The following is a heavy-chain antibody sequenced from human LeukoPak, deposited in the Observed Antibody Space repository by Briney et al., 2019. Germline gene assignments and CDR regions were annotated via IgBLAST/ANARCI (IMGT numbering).Heavy chain of an antibody. Sequence: GVSLTLSCTASGFTFSSHSMNWLRPAPGKGLEWVSSISSGSIYIYYAVSGKCRFTISRSNATASLYLKSKTLIAADRAYYSCARDLSCWKPNYYYHYMDVWGQGTLVTVSS. CDR1: GFTFSSHS. CDR3: ARDLSCWKPNYYYHYMDV. V-gene: IGHV3-21*01. CDR2: ISSGSIYI. J-gene: IGHJ6*03. D-gene: IGHD6-19*01.